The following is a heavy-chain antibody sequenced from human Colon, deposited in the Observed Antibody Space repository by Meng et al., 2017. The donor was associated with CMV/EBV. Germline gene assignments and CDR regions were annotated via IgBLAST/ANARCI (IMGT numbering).Heavy chain of an antibody. Sequence: MHWVRKAPGQGLEWMGIINPSGGSTSYAQKFQGRVTMTRDTSTDTVYMELNSLRSEDTAVYYCARGLTPPAYCSSTSCYTAEYSQHWGQGTLVTVSS. V-gene: IGHV1-46*01. CDR3: ARGLTPPAYCSSTSCYTAEYSQH. CDR2: INPSGGST. J-gene: IGHJ1*01. D-gene: IGHD2-2*02.